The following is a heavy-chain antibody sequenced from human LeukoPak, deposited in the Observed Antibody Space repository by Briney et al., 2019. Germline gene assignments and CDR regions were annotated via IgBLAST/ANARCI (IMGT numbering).Heavy chain of an antibody. CDR2: IYDDGTTQ. V-gene: IGHV3-33*06. CDR1: GFTFRDYG. CDR3: VKDVLRFLKWSGGYDY. J-gene: IGHJ4*02. Sequence: SGRSLRLSCAASGFTFRDYGMHWVRQAPGKGLEWVAVIYDDGTTQHYADSVKGRFTISRDNSKNTLWLQMNSLRAEDTDVYYCVKDVLRFLKWSGGYDYWGQGSLATVSS. D-gene: IGHD3-3*01.